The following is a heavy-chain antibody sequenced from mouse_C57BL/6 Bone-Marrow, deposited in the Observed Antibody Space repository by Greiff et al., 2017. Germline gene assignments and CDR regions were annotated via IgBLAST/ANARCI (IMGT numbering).Heavy chain of an antibody. CDR1: GYAFSSYW. D-gene: IGHD2-2*01. CDR2: IYPGDGDT. V-gene: IGHV1-80*01. J-gene: IGHJ3*01. CDR3: AREGFGVTPWFAY. Sequence: QVQLQQSGAELVKPGASVKISCKASGYAFSSYWMNWVKQRPGKGLEWIGQIYPGDGDTNYNGKFKGKATLTADKSSSTAYMQLSSLTSEDAAVYVCAREGFGVTPWFAYWGQGTLVTVSA.